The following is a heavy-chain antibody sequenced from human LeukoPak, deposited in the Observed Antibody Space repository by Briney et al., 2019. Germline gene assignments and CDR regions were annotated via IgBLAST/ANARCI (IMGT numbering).Heavy chain of an antibody. CDR1: GGSISSGDYY. CDR2: IYYSRST. CDR3: AREGYYSSSWPASDY. D-gene: IGHD6-13*01. Sequence: SETLSLTCTVSGGSISSGDYYWSWIRQPPGKGLEWIGYIYYSRSTYYNPSLKSRVTISVDTSKYQFSLKLSSVTAADTAVYYCAREGYYSSSWPASDYWGQGTLVTVSS. V-gene: IGHV4-30-4*08. J-gene: IGHJ4*02.